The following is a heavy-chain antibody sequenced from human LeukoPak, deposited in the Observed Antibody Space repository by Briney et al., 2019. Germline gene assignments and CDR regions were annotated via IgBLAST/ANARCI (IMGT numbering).Heavy chain of an antibody. D-gene: IGHD4-17*01. CDR2: IYYSGST. J-gene: IGHJ5*02. CDR3: ARRITVTTRNWFDP. Sequence: PSETLSLTCTVSGGSISSSSYYWGWIRQPPGKGLEWIVSIYYSGSTYYNPSLKSRVTISVDTSKNQFSLKLSSVTAADTAVYYCARRITVTTRNWFDPWGQGTLVTVSS. CDR1: GGSISSSSYY. V-gene: IGHV4-39*01.